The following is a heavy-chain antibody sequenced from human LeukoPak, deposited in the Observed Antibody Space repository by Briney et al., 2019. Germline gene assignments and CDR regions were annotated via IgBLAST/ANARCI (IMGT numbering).Heavy chain of an antibody. D-gene: IGHD2-15*01. CDR2: IYTSGST. V-gene: IGHV4-61*02. J-gene: IGHJ4*02. CDR1: GGSISSGSYY. Sequence: PSQTLSLTCTVSGGSISSGSYYWRWLRQPAGKGLEWIGRIYTSGSTNYNPSLKSRVTISVDTSKNQFSLKLSSVTAADTAVYYCAREWCSGGSCYSRSGFDYWGQGTLVTVSS. CDR3: AREWCSGGSCYSRSGFDY.